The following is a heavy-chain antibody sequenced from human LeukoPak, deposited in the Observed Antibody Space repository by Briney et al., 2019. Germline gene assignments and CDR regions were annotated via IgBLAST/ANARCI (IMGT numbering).Heavy chain of an antibody. D-gene: IGHD4-23*01. CDR2: ISTSGTTT. Sequence: GGSLRLSCAASGFTFSDYYMSWIRQAPGKGLEWVSYISTSGTTTYYGDSVKGRFTISRDNAKNSLYLQMTSLRAEDTAVYYCARDSGGGNFDYWGQGTVVTVSS. J-gene: IGHJ4*02. CDR1: GFTFSDYY. V-gene: IGHV3-11*01. CDR3: ARDSGGGNFDY.